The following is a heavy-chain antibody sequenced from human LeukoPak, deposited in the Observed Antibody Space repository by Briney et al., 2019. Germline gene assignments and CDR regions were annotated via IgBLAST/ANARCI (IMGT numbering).Heavy chain of an antibody. CDR3: AKDSQYDFVWGSYRYTGYYYMDV. V-gene: IGHV3-23*01. J-gene: IGHJ6*03. CDR1: GFTFTNYA. CDR2: VSAGGDNT. Sequence: GGSLRLSCTASGFTFTNYALNWVRQVPGKGLEWVSAVSAGGDNTYYADFVKGRFTISRDNSKNTLFLQMNSLRAEDTAIYYCAKDSQYDFVWGSYRYTGYYYMDVWGKGTTVTVSS. D-gene: IGHD3-16*02.